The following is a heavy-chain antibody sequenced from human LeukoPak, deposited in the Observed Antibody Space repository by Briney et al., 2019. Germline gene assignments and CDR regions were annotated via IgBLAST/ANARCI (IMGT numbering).Heavy chain of an antibody. Sequence: ASVKVSCKASGYTFTSYAMHWVRQAPGQRLEWMGWINAGKGNTKYSQKFQGRVTITRDTSASTAYMELSSLRSEDTAVYYCARVSEEGVVVAAGFDYWGQGTLVTVSS. CDR2: INAGKGNT. CDR3: ARVSEEGVVVAAGFDY. V-gene: IGHV1-3*01. D-gene: IGHD2-15*01. CDR1: GYTFTSYA. J-gene: IGHJ4*02.